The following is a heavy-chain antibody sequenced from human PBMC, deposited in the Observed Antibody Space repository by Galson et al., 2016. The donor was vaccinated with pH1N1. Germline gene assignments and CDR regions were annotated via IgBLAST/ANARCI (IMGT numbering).Heavy chain of an antibody. CDR3: TREGTSGWPTTYMDV. D-gene: IGHD6-19*01. Sequence: SLRLSCATSGFTFGDYAIIWFRQAPGKGLEWVSFIRGRDYGGTTEYAASVKGGFSISRDESKSTAYLQMNSLKTEDTAVYYCTREGTSGWPTTYMDVWGKGTTVTVSS. CDR1: GFTFGDYA. V-gene: IGHV3-49*03. J-gene: IGHJ6*03. CDR2: IRGRDYGGTT.